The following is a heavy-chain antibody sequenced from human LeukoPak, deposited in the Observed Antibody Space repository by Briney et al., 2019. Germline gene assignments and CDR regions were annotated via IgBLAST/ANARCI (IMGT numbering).Heavy chain of an antibody. J-gene: IGHJ4*02. D-gene: IGHD6-19*01. CDR1: GLTFSDFW. CDR2: IKQDGSEK. Sequence: GGSLRLSCAASGLTFSDFWMNWFRQAPGKGLEWVASIKQDGSEKYYVDSVKGRFSISRDNAKNSLHLQMNSLRAEDTAVYYCARDHTVDGLVFDYWGQGILVTVSS. V-gene: IGHV3-7*01. CDR3: ARDHTVDGLVFDY.